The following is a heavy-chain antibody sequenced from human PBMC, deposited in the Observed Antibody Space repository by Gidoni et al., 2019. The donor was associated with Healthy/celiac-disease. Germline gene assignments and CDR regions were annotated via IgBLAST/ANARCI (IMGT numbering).Heavy chain of an antibody. J-gene: IGHJ4*02. Sequence: VKKPGASVKVSCKASGYTFTGYYMHWVRQAPGQGLEWMGWINPNSGGTNYAQKFQGWVTMNRDTSISTAYMELSRLRSDDTAVYYCASGVTGTTLEFDYWGQGTLVTVSS. CDR2: INPNSGGT. CDR3: ASGVTGTTLEFDY. D-gene: IGHD1-7*01. CDR1: GYTFTGYY. V-gene: IGHV1-2*04.